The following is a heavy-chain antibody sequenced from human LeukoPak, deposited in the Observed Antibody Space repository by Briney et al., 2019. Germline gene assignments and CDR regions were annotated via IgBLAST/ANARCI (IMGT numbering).Heavy chain of an antibody. V-gene: IGHV1-2*06. CDR2: INPNSGGT. D-gene: IGHD2-15*01. J-gene: IGHJ6*02. CDR1: GYTFTGYY. CDR3: ARNRGGCTGGSCSGGYYYYGMDV. Sequence: ASVKVSCKASGYTFTGYYMHWVRQAPGQGLEWMGRINPNSGGTNYAQKFQGRVTMTRDTSISTAYMELSRLRSDDTAVYYCARNRGGCTGGSCSGGYYYYGMDVWGQGTTVTVSS.